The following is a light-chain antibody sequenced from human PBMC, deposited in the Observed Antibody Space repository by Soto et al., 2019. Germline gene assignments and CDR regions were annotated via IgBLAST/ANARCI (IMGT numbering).Light chain of an antibody. CDR1: QSISLP. CDR2: DAS. J-gene: IGKJ1*01. V-gene: IGKV1-5*01. Sequence: DIQMTQSPSTLSAFVGDRVTITCRASQSISLPLAWYQQKPGKAPDLLISDASNLERGVPSRFSGSGSGTEFTLTISSLQPDDFATYYCQQYNSYWTFGPGTKVDIK. CDR3: QQYNSYWT.